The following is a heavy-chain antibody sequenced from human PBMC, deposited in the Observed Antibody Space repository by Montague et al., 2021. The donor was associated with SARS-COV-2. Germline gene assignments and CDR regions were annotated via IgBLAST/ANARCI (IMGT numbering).Heavy chain of an antibody. J-gene: IGHJ6*02. V-gene: IGHV4-34*01. CDR2: MNHCGST. CDR1: GGSFSGYY. Sequence: SETLSLTCAVYGGSFSGYYWSWICQPPGTGLEWMGEMNHCGSTNYNQSLKSRVTISVYTSKYQFSLMLSSVTAAATAVYYCTREGYQVLWSDFYYYGMDVWGQGTTVTVSS. D-gene: IGHD2-2*01. CDR3: TREGYQVLWSDFYYYGMDV.